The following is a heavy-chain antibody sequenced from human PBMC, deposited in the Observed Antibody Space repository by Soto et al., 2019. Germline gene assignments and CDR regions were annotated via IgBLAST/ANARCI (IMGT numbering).Heavy chain of an antibody. Sequence: LSLTCAVSGYSISSGYYWGWIRQPPGKGLEWIGSIYHSGSTYYNPSLKSRVTISVDTSKNQFSLKLSSVTAADTAVYYCARAAVGPGARPIDVSGPVHAVTVSS. D-gene: IGHD2-2*01. V-gene: IGHV4-38-2*01. J-gene: IGHJ6*02. CDR3: ARAAVGPGARPIDV. CDR1: GYSISSGYY. CDR2: IYHSGST.